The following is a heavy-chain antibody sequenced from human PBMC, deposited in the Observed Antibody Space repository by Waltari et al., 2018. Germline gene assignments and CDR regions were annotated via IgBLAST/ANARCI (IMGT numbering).Heavy chain of an antibody. V-gene: IGHV4-59*01. CDR3: ARVSTMIVVVTSAYAFDI. J-gene: IGHJ3*02. Sequence: QVQLQVSGPGLVKPSETLSLTCTVSGGSISSYYWSWIRQPPSKGLEWIGYIYYSGSTNYNPSLKSRVTISVDTSKNQFSLKLSSVTAADTAVYYCARVSTMIVVVTSAYAFDIWGQGTMVTVSS. CDR1: GGSISSYY. CDR2: IYYSGST. D-gene: IGHD3-22*01.